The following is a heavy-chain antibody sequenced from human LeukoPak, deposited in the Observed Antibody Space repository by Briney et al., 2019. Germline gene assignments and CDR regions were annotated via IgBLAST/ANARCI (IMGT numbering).Heavy chain of an antibody. Sequence: GGSLRLSCAASGFTFSSYSMNWVRQAPGKGLEWVSSISSSSSYIYYADSVKGRFTISRDNAKNSLYLQMNSLRAEDTAVYYCARGPGASKDALDIWGQGTMVTVSS. CDR2: ISSSSSYI. CDR1: GFTFSSYS. V-gene: IGHV3-21*01. J-gene: IGHJ3*02. CDR3: ARGPGASKDALDI.